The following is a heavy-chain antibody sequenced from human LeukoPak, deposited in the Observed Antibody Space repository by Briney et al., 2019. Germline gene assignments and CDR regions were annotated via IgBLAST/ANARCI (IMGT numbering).Heavy chain of an antibody. CDR1: GFTFSSYE. CDR3: ASQKGRIAEAVDY. Sequence: GGSLRLSCAASGFTFSSYEMNWVRQAPGKGLEWVSYISSSGSTTYYAASVKGRFTISRDNAKNSLYLQMNSLRVEDTAVYYCASQKGRIAEAVDYWGQGTLVTVSS. V-gene: IGHV3-48*03. D-gene: IGHD6-19*01. J-gene: IGHJ4*02. CDR2: ISSSGSTT.